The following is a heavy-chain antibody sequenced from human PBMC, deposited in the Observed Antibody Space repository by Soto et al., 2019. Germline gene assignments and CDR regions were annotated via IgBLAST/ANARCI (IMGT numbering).Heavy chain of an antibody. J-gene: IGHJ4*02. CDR3: ARDGGDYVDY. D-gene: IGHD4-17*01. V-gene: IGHV4-31*03. CDR2: IYYSGST. CDR1: GGSISSGGYY. Sequence: SETLSLTCTVSGGSISSGGYYWSWIRQHPGKGLEWIGYIYYSGSTYCNPSLKSRVTISVDRSKNQFSLKLSSVTAADTAVYYCARDGGDYVDYWGQGTLVTVSS.